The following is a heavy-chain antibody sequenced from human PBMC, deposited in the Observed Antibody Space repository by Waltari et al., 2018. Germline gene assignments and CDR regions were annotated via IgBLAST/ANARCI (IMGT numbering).Heavy chain of an antibody. CDR1: GFTFTSNW. CDR2: INQDGSEK. V-gene: IGHV3-7*01. J-gene: IGHJ6*03. CDR3: ARDYYYYMDV. Sequence: EEQLVESGGGLVQPGGSLRLSCAASGFTFTSNWMAWVRQAPGKGLGWVSNINQDGSEKRYVDAVKGRVTIARDNARNSLYLQLNSLRAEDTALYYCARDYYYYMDVWGKGTTVTVSS.